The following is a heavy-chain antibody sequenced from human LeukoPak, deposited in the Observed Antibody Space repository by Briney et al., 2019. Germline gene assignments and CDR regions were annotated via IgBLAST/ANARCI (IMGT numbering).Heavy chain of an antibody. D-gene: IGHD5-12*01. V-gene: IGHV4-59*02. CDR1: GGSVGSDP. Sequence: SETLSLTCTVSGGSVGSDPWSWIRRAPGKKLEWIGNIFYSGSTNYNPSLKSRVTISIDTSKNQFSLRLTSVTAADSAVYYCVRGANLWGQGILVTVSS. CDR2: IFYSGST. J-gene: IGHJ5*02. CDR3: VRGANL.